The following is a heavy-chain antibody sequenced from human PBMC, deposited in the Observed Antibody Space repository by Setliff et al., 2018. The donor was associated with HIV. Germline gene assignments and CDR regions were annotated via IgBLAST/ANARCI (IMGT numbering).Heavy chain of an antibody. CDR2: IYYNGNAY. CDR3: ARGGASSKYLDP. D-gene: IGHD2-15*01. J-gene: IGHJ5*02. V-gene: IGHV4-61*01. CDR1: GGSISSANYY. Sequence: PSETLSLTCTVSGGSISSANYYWSWIRQPPGKGLEWIGYIYYNGNAYYYNPSLKSRVTLSVDTSKNQFSLSLTSVTGADTAVYYCARGGASSKYLDPWGQGTLVTVSS.